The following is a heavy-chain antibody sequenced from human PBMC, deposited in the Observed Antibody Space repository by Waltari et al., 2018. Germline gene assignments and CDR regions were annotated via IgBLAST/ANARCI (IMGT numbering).Heavy chain of an antibody. Sequence: QVQLQESGPGLVKPSETLSLTCTVSGGSISSYYWSWIRQPAGKGLEWIGRIYTSGSTNYTPSLKSRVTMSVDTSKNQFSLKLSSVTAADTAVYYCARSPRITSFGVVINYYFDYWGQGTLVTVSS. CDR1: GGSISSYY. CDR3: ARSPRITSFGVVINYYFDY. J-gene: IGHJ4*02. V-gene: IGHV4-4*07. D-gene: IGHD3-3*01. CDR2: IYTSGST.